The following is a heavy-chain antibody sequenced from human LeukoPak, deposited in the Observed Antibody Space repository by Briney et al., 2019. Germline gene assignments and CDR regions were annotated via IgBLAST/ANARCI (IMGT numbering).Heavy chain of an antibody. J-gene: IGHJ4*02. CDR3: ARDRPRLGYDILTGYFVLGDY. CDR2: MNPNSGAT. Sequence: ASVKVSCKASGYTFTSYYMHWVRQAPGQGLEWMGWMNPNSGATNYAQKLQGRVTMTTDTSTSTAYMELRSLRSDDTAVYYCARDRPRLGYDILTGYFVLGDYWGQGTLVTVSS. V-gene: IGHV1-2*02. D-gene: IGHD3-9*01. CDR1: GYTFTSYY.